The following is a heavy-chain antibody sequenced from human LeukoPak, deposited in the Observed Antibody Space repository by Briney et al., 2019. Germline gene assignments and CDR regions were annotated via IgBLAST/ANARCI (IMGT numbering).Heavy chain of an antibody. V-gene: IGHV3-66*02. D-gene: IGHD3-9*01. J-gene: IGHJ4*02. CDR2: IYSGGSP. CDR3: AKDRNPLRYFDWSDY. Sequence: GGSLRLSCAASGFTFSDYYMSWVRQAPGKGLEWVSVIYSGGSPDYADSAKGRFTISRDNSKNTLYLQMNSLRAEDTAVYYCAKDRNPLRYFDWSDYWGQGTLVTVSS. CDR1: GFTFSDYY.